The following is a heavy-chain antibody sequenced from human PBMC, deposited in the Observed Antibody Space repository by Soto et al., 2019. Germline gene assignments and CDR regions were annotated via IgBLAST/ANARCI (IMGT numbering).Heavy chain of an antibody. J-gene: IGHJ6*02. V-gene: IGHV4-34*01. Sequence: SETLSLTCVVSGESFSGYYWSWIRQTPGMGLEWIGEVDHRGSTTYNPSLKNRASISIDSSKNLFSLELTSVTAADTALYFCARYEYGNSLYGVDVWGQGTRVTVSS. CDR3: ARYEYGNSLYGVDV. D-gene: IGHD1-7*01. CDR2: VDHRGST. CDR1: GESFSGYY.